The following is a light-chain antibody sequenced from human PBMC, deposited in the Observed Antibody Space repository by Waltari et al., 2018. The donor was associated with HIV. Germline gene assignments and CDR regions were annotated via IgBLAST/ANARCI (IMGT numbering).Light chain of an antibody. CDR3: QAWDSSTVV. V-gene: IGLV3-1*01. J-gene: IGLJ2*01. CDR1: KLGAQH. CDR2: QDR. Sequence: SYEVTQPPSVSVALGLTVSMTSSGSKLGAQHACWYQQKPGQSPVLVIYQDRKRPSGIPERFSGSNSGNTATLTISGTQAMDEADYYCQAWDSSTVVFGGGTKLTVL.